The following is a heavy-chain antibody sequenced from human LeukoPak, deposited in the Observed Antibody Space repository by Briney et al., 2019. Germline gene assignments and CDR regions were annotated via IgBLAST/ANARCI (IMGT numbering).Heavy chain of an antibody. CDR3: AREGMRYCSSTSCYAGFDY. J-gene: IGHJ4*02. D-gene: IGHD2-2*01. V-gene: IGHV3-53*01. Sequence: PGGSLRLSCAASGFTVSSNYMSWVRQAPGKGLEWVPVIYSGGSTYYADSVKGRFTISSDNSKNTLYLQMNSLRAEDTAVYYCAREGMRYCSSTSCYAGFDYWGQGTLVTVSS. CDR1: GFTVSSNY. CDR2: IYSGGST.